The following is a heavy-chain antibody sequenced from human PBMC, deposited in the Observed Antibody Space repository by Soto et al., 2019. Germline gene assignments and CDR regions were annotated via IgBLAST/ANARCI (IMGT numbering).Heavy chain of an antibody. CDR3: AHSSHDFWSGTTYYFDY. D-gene: IGHD3-3*01. CDR1: GFSLSTSGVG. V-gene: IGHV2-5*02. CDR2: IYWADDK. J-gene: IGHJ4*02. Sequence: QITLKESGPTLVKPTQTLTLTCTFSGFSLSTSGVGVGWIRQPPGKALEWLALIYWADDKRYSLSLKGRLTITKNTSKTPVSLTVTNLDPVDRATYYCAHSSHDFWSGTTYYFDYWGQGTLVTVSS.